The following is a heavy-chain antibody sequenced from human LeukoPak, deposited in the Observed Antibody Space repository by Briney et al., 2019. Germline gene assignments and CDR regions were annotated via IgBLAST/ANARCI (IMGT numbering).Heavy chain of an antibody. V-gene: IGHV1-46*01. CDR2: INPSGGGT. D-gene: IGHD6-19*01. Sequence: ASVKVSCKASGYTFTSYYMYWVRQASGQGFEWMGIINPSGGGTSYAQKFQGRVTVTRDTSTSTVYMDLSSLRSEYTAVYYCARGTRPTIPVAGFDYWGPGTLVTVSS. CDR3: ARGTRPTIPVAGFDY. CDR1: GYTFTSYY. J-gene: IGHJ4*02.